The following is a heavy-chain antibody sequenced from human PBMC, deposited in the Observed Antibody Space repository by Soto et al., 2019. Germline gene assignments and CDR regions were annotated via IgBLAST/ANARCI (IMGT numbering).Heavy chain of an antibody. D-gene: IGHD1-26*01. CDR3: ARDFGGP. CDR2: IKEDGSEK. CDR1: GFTFSSYW. V-gene: IGHV3-7*05. Sequence: EVQLVESGGGLVQPGGSLRLSCTASGFTFSSYWMNWVRQAPGKGLEWVGSIKEDGSEKFYVVSVKGRFTISRDTAKNSLYLDMNSLRVEDTATYFCARDFGGPWGQGTLVTVSS. J-gene: IGHJ5*02.